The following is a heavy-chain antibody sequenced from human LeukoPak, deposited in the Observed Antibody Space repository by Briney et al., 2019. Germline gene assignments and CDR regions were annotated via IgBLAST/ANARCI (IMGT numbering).Heavy chain of an antibody. V-gene: IGHV4-59*12. CDR2: IYYSGTT. CDR3: ARSRPPLYRSGYCYRYYYYGMDV. Sequence: SETLSLTCTVSGGSISSYYWSWIRQPPGKGLEWIGYIYYSGTTSYNPSLKSRVTILVDTSKNQFSLKLSSVTAADTAVYYCARSRPPLYRSGYCYRYYYYGMDVWGQGTTVTVSS. J-gene: IGHJ6*02. CDR1: GGSISSYY. D-gene: IGHD3-22*01.